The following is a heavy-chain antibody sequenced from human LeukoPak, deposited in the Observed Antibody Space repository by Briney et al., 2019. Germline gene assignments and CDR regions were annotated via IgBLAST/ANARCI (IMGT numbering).Heavy chain of an antibody. Sequence: PGASVKVSCKASGYTFTSYDINWVRQAPGQGLEWMGWMNPNSGNTGYAQKFQGRVTITRNTSISTAYMELSSLRSEDTAVYYCARGVGQWLVSDYWGQGTLVTVSS. V-gene: IGHV1-8*03. CDR3: ARGVGQWLVSDY. J-gene: IGHJ4*02. CDR1: GYTFTSYD. CDR2: MNPNSGNT. D-gene: IGHD6-19*01.